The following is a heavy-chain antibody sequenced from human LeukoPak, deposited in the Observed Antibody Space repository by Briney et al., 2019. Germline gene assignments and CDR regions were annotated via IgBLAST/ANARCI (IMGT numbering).Heavy chain of an antibody. V-gene: IGHV4-59*08. CDR3: ARGPLGATYFDD. CDR2: IYYSGST. CDR1: GGSITSYF. Sequence: SETLSLTCTVSGGSITSYFSTWIRQPPGKGLEWIGYIYYSGSTNYNPSLKSRVTISVDTSKNQFSLKLTSMTAADTAIYYCARGPLGATYFDDWGQGTLVTVSS. D-gene: IGHD1-26*01. J-gene: IGHJ4*02.